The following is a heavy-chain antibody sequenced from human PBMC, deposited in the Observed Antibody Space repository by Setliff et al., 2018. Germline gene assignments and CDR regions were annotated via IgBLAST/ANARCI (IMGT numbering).Heavy chain of an antibody. J-gene: IGHJ4*02. D-gene: IGHD5-12*01. Sequence: SETLSLTCTVSGGSISSHYWSWIRQPPGKGLEWIGSIYYSGSTNYNPSLKSRVTISLDTSRNQFSLKLRSVTAADTAVYYCARVRKGYSGYDFGDYWGQGTQVTVSS. CDR2: IYYSGST. CDR1: GGSISSHY. CDR3: ARVRKGYSGYDFGDY. V-gene: IGHV4-59*11.